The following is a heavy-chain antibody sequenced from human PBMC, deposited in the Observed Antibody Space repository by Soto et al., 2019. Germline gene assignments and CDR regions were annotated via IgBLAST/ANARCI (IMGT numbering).Heavy chain of an antibody. CDR3: ARQVRGVIIGNYFDY. D-gene: IGHD3-10*01. CDR2: IYYSGST. J-gene: IGHJ4*02. V-gene: IGHV4-61*01. Sequence: SETLSLTCTVSGGSVSSVSYYWSWIRQPPGKGLEWIGYIYYSGSTNYNPSLRSRVTISVDTSKNQFSLKLSSVTAADTAVYYCARQVRGVIIGNYFDYWGQGTLVTVSS. CDR1: GGSVSSVSYY.